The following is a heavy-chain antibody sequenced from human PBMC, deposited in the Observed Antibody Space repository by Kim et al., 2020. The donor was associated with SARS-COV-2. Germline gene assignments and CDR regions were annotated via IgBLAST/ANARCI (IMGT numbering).Heavy chain of an antibody. CDR3: ARTAYYDILNGYSDY. V-gene: IGHV4-39*01. CDR2: IYYSGST. D-gene: IGHD3-9*01. Sequence: SETLSLTCTVSGGSISSSSYYWGWIRQPPGKGLEWIGSIYYSGSTYYNPSLKSRVTISVDTSKNQFSLKLSSVTAADTAVYYCARTAYYDILNGYSDYWGQGTLVTVSS. J-gene: IGHJ4*02. CDR1: GGSISSSSYY.